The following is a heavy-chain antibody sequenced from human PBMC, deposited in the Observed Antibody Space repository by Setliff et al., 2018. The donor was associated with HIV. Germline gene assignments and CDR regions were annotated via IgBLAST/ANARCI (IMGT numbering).Heavy chain of an antibody. V-gene: IGHV4-59*11. CDR1: GGSISSHY. CDR2: IYYSGST. J-gene: IGHJ4*02. Sequence: PSETLSLTCTVSGGSISSHYWSWIRQPPGKGLEWIGSIYYSGSTNYNPSLKSRVTISVDKSRNQFSLKLSSVTAADTAVYYCARTHSGYFPYYFDYWGQGTLVTVSS. CDR3: ARTHSGYFPYYFDY. D-gene: IGHD3-22*01.